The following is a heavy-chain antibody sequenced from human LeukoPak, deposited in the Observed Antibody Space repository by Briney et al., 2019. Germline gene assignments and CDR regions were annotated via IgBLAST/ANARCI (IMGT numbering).Heavy chain of an antibody. CDR1: GYTFTDYG. D-gene: IGHD2-15*01. J-gene: IGHJ4*02. Sequence: SVKVSCKASGYTFTDYGISWVRQAPGQGLEWMGGIIPIFGTANYAQKFQGRVTITTDESTSTAYMELSSLRSEDTAVYYCARVGYCSGGSCYSSFDYWGQGTLVTVSS. V-gene: IGHV1-69*05. CDR3: ARVGYCSGGSCYSSFDY. CDR2: IIPIFGTA.